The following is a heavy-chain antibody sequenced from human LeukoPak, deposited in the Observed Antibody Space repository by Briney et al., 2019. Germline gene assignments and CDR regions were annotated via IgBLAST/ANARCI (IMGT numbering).Heavy chain of an antibody. CDR3: ARGRQRTTVTTAKNY. D-gene: IGHD4-17*01. CDR1: GGTISSYY. J-gene: IGHJ4*02. V-gene: IGHV4-59*12. Sequence: PSETLSLTCTVSGGTISSYYWSWIRQPPGKGLEWIAYIYYSGSTNYNPSLKSRVTISVDTSKNQFSLKLSSVTAADTAVYYCARGRQRTTVTTAKNYWGQGTLVTVSS. CDR2: IYYSGST.